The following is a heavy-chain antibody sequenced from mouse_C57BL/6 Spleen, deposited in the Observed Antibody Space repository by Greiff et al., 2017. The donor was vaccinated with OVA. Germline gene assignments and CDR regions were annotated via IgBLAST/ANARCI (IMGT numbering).Heavy chain of an antibody. J-gene: IGHJ4*01. D-gene: IGHD1-1*01. Sequence: QVQLQQPGAELVKPGASVKLSCKASGYTFTSYWMHWVKQRPGQGLEWIGMVHPNSGSTNYNEKFKSKATLTVDKSSSTAYMQLSSLTSEDSAVYYCPGGSSYYAMDYWGQGTSVTVSS. CDR2: VHPNSGST. V-gene: IGHV1-64*01. CDR1: GYTFTSYW. CDR3: PGGSSYYAMDY.